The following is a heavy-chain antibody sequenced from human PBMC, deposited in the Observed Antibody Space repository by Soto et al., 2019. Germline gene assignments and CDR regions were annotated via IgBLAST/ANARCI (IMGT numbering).Heavy chain of an antibody. D-gene: IGHD1-1*01. J-gene: IGHJ4*02. CDR1: GYTFTSYG. V-gene: IGHV1-18*01. Sequence: QVHLVQSGAEVKKPGASVKVSCKASGYTFTSYGITWVRQAPGQGLEWMGWISAHNGNTDDAQKLQGRVIVTRDTSTSTAYMELRSLISDDTAAYYCARGRYGDYWGQGALFTVSS. CDR3: ARGRYGDY. CDR2: ISAHNGNT.